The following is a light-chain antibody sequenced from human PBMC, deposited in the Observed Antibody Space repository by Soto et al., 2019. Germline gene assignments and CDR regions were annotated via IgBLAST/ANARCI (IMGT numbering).Light chain of an antibody. CDR1: QSVSGN. Sequence: AGTLSESPWERATISFWASQSVSGNLAWYQQKPGQAPRLLIYGASNRATGIPDRFSGSGSGTEFTLTISSLQPDDFATYYCQQYNSYWTFGQGTKVDIK. J-gene: IGKJ1*01. CDR2: GAS. CDR3: QQYNSYWT. V-gene: IGKV3D-15*01.